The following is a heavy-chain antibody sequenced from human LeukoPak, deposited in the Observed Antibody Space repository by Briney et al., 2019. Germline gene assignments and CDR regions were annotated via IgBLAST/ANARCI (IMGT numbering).Heavy chain of an antibody. Sequence: GRSLRLSCAASGFTFSSYGMHWVRQAPGKGLEWVAVISYDGSNKYYADSVKGRFTISRDNSKNTLYLQMNSLRAEDTAVYYCAKAPETYYYDSSGYYSGDWGQGTLVTVSS. J-gene: IGHJ4*02. CDR3: AKAPETYYYDSSGYYSGD. CDR1: GFTFSSYG. V-gene: IGHV3-30*18. CDR2: ISYDGSNK. D-gene: IGHD3-22*01.